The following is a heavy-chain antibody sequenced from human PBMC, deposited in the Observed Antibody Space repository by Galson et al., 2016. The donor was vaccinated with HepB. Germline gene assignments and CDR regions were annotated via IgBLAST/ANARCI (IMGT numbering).Heavy chain of an antibody. CDR1: GYTFTDHL. CDR3: ARDKYKWNDALAY. V-gene: IGHV1-18*04. J-gene: IGHJ4*02. D-gene: IGHD1-20*01. Sequence: SVKVSCKASGYTFTDHLVTWVRQAPGQGLEWMGWISAYNGYTNYAQKFQGRVTMTTDTSTSTAYMELRSLTSDDTATYYCARDKYKWNDALAYWGPGTLVTVS. CDR2: ISAYNGYT.